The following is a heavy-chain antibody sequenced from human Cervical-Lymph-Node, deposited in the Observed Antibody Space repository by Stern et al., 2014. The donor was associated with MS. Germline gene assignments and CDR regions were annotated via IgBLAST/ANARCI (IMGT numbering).Heavy chain of an antibody. J-gene: IGHJ6*02. CDR2: ISDDGSNQ. CDR3: ARQPDFHSGFYYYGLDV. Sequence: VQLVESGGGVVQPGRSLRLSCAASGFTFNTYGMHWVRQAPGKGLEWVAVISDDGSNQYYADSWKGRLTISKDNSQNNLYLHINSLRGEDAAVYHSARQPDFHSGFYYYGLDVWGQGTTVTVSS. CDR1: GFTFNTYG. D-gene: IGHD3-3*01. V-gene: IGHV3-30*03.